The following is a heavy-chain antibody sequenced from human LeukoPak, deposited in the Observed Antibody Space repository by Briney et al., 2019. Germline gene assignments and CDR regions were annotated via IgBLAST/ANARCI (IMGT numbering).Heavy chain of an antibody. CDR3: AGVTGYYDFWSGYYNYYYYMDV. CDR1: GYTFTSYD. V-gene: IGHV1-8*01. CDR2: MNPNSGNT. J-gene: IGHJ6*03. D-gene: IGHD3-3*01. Sequence: ASVKVSCKASGYTFTSYDINWVRQATGQGLEWMGWMNPNSGNTGYAQKFQGRVTMTRNTSISTAYMELSSLRFEDTAVYYCAGVTGYYDFWSGYYNYYYYMDVWGKGTTVTVSS.